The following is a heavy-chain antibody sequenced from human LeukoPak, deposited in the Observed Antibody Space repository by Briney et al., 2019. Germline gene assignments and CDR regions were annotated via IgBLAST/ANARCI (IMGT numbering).Heavy chain of an antibody. V-gene: IGHV4-31*03. CDR2: IYYSGST. CDR1: GGSISSGGYY. Sequence: SETLSLTCTVSGGSISSGGYYWSWIRQHPGKGLEWIGYIYYSGSTYYNPSLKSRVTISVDTSKNQFSLKLSSVTAADTAVYYCARALGYCSGGSCRIDYWGQGALVTVSS. D-gene: IGHD2-15*01. CDR3: ARALGYCSGGSCRIDY. J-gene: IGHJ4*02.